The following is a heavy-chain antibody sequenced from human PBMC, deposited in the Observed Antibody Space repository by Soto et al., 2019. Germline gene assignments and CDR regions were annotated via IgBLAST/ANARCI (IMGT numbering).Heavy chain of an antibody. CDR2: TYYRSKWYN. Sequence: QTLSLTCAISGDSVSSNSAAWNWIRQSPSRGLEWLGRTYYRSKWYNDYAVSVKSRITINPDTSKNQFSLQLNSVTPEDTAVYYCARDQDKGYSSGWYENNWFDPWGQGTLVTVSS. CDR3: ARDQDKGYSSGWYENNWFDP. CDR1: GDSVSSNSAA. V-gene: IGHV6-1*01. D-gene: IGHD6-19*01. J-gene: IGHJ5*02.